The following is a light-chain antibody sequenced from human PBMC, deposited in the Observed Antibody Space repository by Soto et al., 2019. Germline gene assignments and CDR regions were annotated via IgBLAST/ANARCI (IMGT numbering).Light chain of an antibody. J-gene: IGLJ2*01. Sequence: QSALTQPASVSGSPGQSITISCTGSSSDIGGYNYVSWYQQHPGKAPKLLMYDVSYRPSGISDRFSGPKSGNTASLTISGLQPEDEADYYCSSYGASSTLFGGGTKVTVL. CDR1: SSDIGGYNY. CDR2: DVS. CDR3: SSYGASSTL. V-gene: IGLV2-14*03.